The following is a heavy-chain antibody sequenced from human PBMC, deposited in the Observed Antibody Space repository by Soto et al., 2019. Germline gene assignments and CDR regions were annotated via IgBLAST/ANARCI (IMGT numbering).Heavy chain of an antibody. CDR2: IWYDGSNK. Sequence: VAVIWYDGSNKYYADSVKGRFTISRDNSKNTLYLQMNSLRAEDTAVYYCARSRITGTWFDPWGQGTLVTVSS. J-gene: IGHJ5*02. V-gene: IGHV3-33*01. D-gene: IGHD1-7*01. CDR3: ARSRITGTWFDP.